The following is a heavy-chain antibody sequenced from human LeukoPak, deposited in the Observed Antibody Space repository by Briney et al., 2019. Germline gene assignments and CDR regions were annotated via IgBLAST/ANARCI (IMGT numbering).Heavy chain of an antibody. V-gene: IGHV3-33*01. D-gene: IGHD2-2*01. CDR1: GFTFSSYG. CDR2: IWYDGSNK. J-gene: IGHJ4*02. Sequence: PGNSLRLSCAASGFTFSSYGMHWVRQAPGKGLEWVAVIWYDGSNKYYADSVKGRFTISRDNSKNTLYLQMNSLRAEDTAVYYCARDRCSSTSCYVTYWGQGTLVTVSS. CDR3: ARDRCSSTSCYVTY.